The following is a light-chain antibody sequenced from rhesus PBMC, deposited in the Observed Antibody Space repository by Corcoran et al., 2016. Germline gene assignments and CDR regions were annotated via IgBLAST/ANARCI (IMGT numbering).Light chain of an antibody. CDR3: QQYSNWPLT. J-gene: IGKJ3*01. V-gene: IGKV3S9*01. CDR2: GAS. Sequence: IVMTQSPATLSLSPGERATLSCRARQSVRSSVAWYPQQPEQAPRLLIYGASSRDLVIPDRFSGSGSGTNLTLTISSLEPEYVAVYYCQQYSNWPLTFGPGTNLDNK. CDR1: QSVRSS.